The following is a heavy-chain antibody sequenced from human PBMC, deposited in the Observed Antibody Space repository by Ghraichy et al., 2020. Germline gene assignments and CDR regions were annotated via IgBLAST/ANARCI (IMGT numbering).Heavy chain of an antibody. CDR3: VREESCSSTSCYEMDV. CDR2: ISSSSSYI. Sequence: GGSLRLSCAASGFIFSSYNMNWVRQAPGKGLQWVSSISSSSSYIYYADSVKGRFTISRDNAKNSLYLQMNSLRAEDTAVYYCVREESCSSTSCYEMDVWGQGTTVTVSS. J-gene: IGHJ6*02. V-gene: IGHV3-21*01. D-gene: IGHD2-2*01. CDR1: GFIFSSYN.